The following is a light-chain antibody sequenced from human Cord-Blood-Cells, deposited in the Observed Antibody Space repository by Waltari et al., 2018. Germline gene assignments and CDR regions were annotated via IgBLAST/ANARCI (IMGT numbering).Light chain of an antibody. V-gene: IGLV1-44*01. CDR2: SNN. Sequence: QSVLTQPPPASGNPGQRFTISFSGISSNTVSNTVNWDQQTPGTAPTILIYSNNQRPSGVPDRFSGSKSGTSASLAISGLQSEDEADYYCAAWDDSLNVLYVFGTGTKVTVL. CDR1: SSNTVSNT. CDR3: AAWDDSLNVLYV. J-gene: IGLJ1*01.